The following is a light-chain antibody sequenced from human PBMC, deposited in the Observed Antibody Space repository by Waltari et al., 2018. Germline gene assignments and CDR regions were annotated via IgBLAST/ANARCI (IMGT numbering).Light chain of an antibody. CDR2: KAS. V-gene: IGKV1-5*03. CDR3: QQYNSYSLLT. J-gene: IGKJ4*01. Sequence: DIQMTQSPSTLSASVGDRVTITCRASQSISNWLGWYQQKPGKAPKLLFYKASTLESGVPSRFSGSESGTEFTLTISSLQPDDFATYYCQQYNSYSLLTFGGGTKVEIK. CDR1: QSISNW.